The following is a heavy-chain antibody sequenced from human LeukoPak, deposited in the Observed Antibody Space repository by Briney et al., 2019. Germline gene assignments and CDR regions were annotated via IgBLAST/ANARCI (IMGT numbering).Heavy chain of an antibody. D-gene: IGHD6-19*01. J-gene: IGHJ6*02. Sequence: GGSLRLSCAASGFTFNSHAMSWVRQAPGQGLEWVSSTSGTGETTFYADSVKGRFTISRDNSKNTLYLQMNSLRAEDTAVYYCARDLGIAVAGFYGMDVWGQGTTVTVSS. CDR3: ARDLGIAVAGFYGMDV. V-gene: IGHV3-23*01. CDR2: TSGTGETT. CDR1: GFTFNSHA.